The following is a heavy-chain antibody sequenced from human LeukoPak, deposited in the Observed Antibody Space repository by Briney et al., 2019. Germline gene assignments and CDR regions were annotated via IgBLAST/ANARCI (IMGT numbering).Heavy chain of an antibody. CDR2: IIPYFGTS. CDR1: GVTFSRLV. J-gene: IGHJ4*02. V-gene: IGHV1-69*13. D-gene: IGHD3-10*01. CDR3: TRDAGDYGGSGSYPDY. Sequence: SVKVSCKASGVTFSRLVVSWVRQAPGQGLEWMGQIIPYFGTSNYAQNFQGRVTLTADEATNTAYMELNRLRSDDTAVYYCTRDAGDYGGSGSYPDYWGQGTLVTVSS.